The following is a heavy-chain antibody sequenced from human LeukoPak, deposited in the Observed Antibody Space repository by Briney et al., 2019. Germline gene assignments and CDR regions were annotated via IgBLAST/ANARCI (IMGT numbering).Heavy chain of an antibody. D-gene: IGHD3-22*01. V-gene: IGHV4-4*07. CDR2: IYNTGNT. Sequence: SETLSLTCSVSGGSISTNYWSWIRQPAGKGLEWIGRIYNTGNTNYSPSLESRVTMSADTSKNQFSLRLSSVTAADPAVYYCARGSFDSSGYYVFDYWGQGSLVTVSS. J-gene: IGHJ4*02. CDR1: GGSISTNY. CDR3: ARGSFDSSGYYVFDY.